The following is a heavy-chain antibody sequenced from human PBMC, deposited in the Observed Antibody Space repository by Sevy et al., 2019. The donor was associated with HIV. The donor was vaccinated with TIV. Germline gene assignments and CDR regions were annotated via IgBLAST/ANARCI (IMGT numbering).Heavy chain of an antibody. Sequence: GGSLRLSCAASGFTFSNYEINWVRQAPGKGLEWVSYITSSGTTIYYADSVKGRFTISGDNAKNSLYLQMNSLRAEDTAVYYCARGGSSWTGYFDYWGQGTLVTVSS. CDR1: GFTFSNYE. V-gene: IGHV3-48*03. CDR2: ITSSGTTI. J-gene: IGHJ4*02. CDR3: ARGGSSWTGYFDY. D-gene: IGHD6-13*01.